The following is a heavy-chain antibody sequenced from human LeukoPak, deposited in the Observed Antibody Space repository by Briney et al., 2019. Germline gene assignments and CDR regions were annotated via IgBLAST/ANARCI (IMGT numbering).Heavy chain of an antibody. V-gene: IGHV3-23*01. D-gene: IGHD3-9*01. Sequence: GGSLRLSCAASRFTFSSYAMSWVRQAPGKGLEWVSAISGSGGSTYYADSVKGRFTISRDNSKNTLYLQMNSLRAGITARYYCAIDILTGTPGDWFDPWGQGTLVTVSS. J-gene: IGHJ5*02. CDR1: RFTFSSYA. CDR2: ISGSGGST. CDR3: AIDILTGTPGDWFDP.